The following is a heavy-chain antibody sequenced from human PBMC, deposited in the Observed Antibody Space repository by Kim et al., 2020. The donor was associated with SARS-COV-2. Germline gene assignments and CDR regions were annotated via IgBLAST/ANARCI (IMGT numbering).Heavy chain of an antibody. CDR2: ISVDNRNT. J-gene: IGHJ4*02. CDR1: GYTFNRYT. Sequence: ASVKVSCKSSGYTFNRYTISWVRQAPGQGLEWVGRISVDNRNTKSAQKFQGRVTMTTDTSTSTAHMELRSLGSDDTAVYFCARDLEERSGRCPAEYWGKG. D-gene: IGHD1-26*01. V-gene: IGHV1-18*04. CDR3: ARDLEERSGRCPAEY.